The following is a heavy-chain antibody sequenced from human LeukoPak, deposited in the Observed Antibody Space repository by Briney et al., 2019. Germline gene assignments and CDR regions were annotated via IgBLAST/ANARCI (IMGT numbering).Heavy chain of an antibody. V-gene: IGHV3-30*18. CDR3: AKAVTSDYHSLYYNYYMDV. CDR2: ISYDGSNK. J-gene: IGHJ6*03. CDR1: GFTFRSYA. D-gene: IGHD3-10*01. Sequence: LAGRSLRLSCAASGFTFRSYAMHWVRQAPGKWLEWVAVISYDGSNKYFGDSVKGRFTISRDNSKNTLYLQMDSLRAEDTAIYYCAKAVTSDYHSLYYNYYMDVWGKGTTVTVSS.